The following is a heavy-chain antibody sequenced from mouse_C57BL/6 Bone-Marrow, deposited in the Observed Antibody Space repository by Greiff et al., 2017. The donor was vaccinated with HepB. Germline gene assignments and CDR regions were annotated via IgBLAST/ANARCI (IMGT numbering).Heavy chain of an antibody. Sequence: QVQLKESGAELVRPGTSVKMSCKASGYTFTNYWIGWAKQRPGHGLEWIGDIYPGGGYTNYNEKSKGKATLTADKSSSTAYMQFSSLTSEDSAIYYCARWGLRGSYAMDYWGQGTSVTVSS. J-gene: IGHJ4*01. CDR2: IYPGGGYT. D-gene: IGHD2-4*01. V-gene: IGHV1-63*01. CDR1: GYTFTNYW. CDR3: ARWGLRGSYAMDY.